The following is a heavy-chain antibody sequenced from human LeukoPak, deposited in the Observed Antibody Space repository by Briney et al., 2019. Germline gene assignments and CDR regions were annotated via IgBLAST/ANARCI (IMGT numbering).Heavy chain of an antibody. Sequence: PGGSLRLSCAASGFTFSSYGMHWVRQAPGKGLEWVAFIKYDGSNKDYADSVKGRFTISRDNSKNTLYVQMNSLRAEDTAVYYCAKERGNYDYFDYWGQGTLVTVS. D-gene: IGHD1-7*01. CDR1: GFTFSSYG. CDR3: AKERGNYDYFDY. J-gene: IGHJ4*02. V-gene: IGHV3-30*02. CDR2: IKYDGSNK.